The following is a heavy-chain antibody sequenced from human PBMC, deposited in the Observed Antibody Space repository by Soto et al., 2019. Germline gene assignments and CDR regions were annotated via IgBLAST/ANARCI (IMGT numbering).Heavy chain of an antibody. CDR2: IYHGGTT. D-gene: IGHD3-3*01. J-gene: IGHJ4*02. Sequence: QVQLQESGPGLVQPSETLSLTCAVSGGSITSGHWWSWVRQTPGKGLEWIGEIYHGGTTDYNPSLNGRVTMSVDKSKNQFSLKLKSVTAADTAVYYCAREGAYFDSWSGYFGPGYFDKWGQGILVTVSS. CDR3: AREGAYFDSWSGYFGPGYFDK. V-gene: IGHV4-4*02. CDR1: GGSITSGHW.